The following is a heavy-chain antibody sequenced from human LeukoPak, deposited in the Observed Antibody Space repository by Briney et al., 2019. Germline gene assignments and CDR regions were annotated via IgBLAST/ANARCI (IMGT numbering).Heavy chain of an antibody. CDR1: GFTFSIFE. Sequence: GGSLRLSCAASGFTFSIFEMNWVRQAPGKGLEWVSYISSSGSNIYYADSVRGRFTISRDNAKNSLYLQMNSLRAEDTAIYYCARAGGYSYGRNDAFDIWGQGTMVTVSS. CDR3: ARAGGYSYGRNDAFDI. D-gene: IGHD5-18*01. J-gene: IGHJ3*02. V-gene: IGHV3-48*03. CDR2: ISSSGSNI.